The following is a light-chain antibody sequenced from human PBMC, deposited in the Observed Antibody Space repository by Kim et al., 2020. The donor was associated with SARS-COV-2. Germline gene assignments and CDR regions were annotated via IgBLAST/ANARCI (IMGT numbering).Light chain of an antibody. CDR1: SSNIGSST. J-gene: IGLJ3*02. V-gene: IGLV1-44*01. CDR2: ADT. Sequence: ELTQPPSASGTPGQRVTISCSGSSSNIGSSTVNWYQQFPGTAPTLLIQADTERPSGVPDRFSASKSGTSASLAISGLQSEDEAEYYCAAWDDALNGRVFGGGTKVTVL. CDR3: AAWDDALNGRV.